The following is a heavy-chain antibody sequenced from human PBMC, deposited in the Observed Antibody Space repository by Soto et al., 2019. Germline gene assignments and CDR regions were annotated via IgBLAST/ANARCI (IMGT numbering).Heavy chain of an antibody. CDR1: GFTFSSYA. CDR3: AGEGNGVMVY. CDR2: ISYDGSNK. J-gene: IGHJ4*02. Sequence: QVQLVESGGGVVQPGRSLRLSCAASGFTFSSYARHWVRQAPGKGLEWVAVISYDGSNKYYADSVKGRFTISRDNSKNTLYLQMNSLRAEDTAVYYCAGEGNGVMVYWGQGSLVTVSS. V-gene: IGHV3-30-3*01. D-gene: IGHD2-8*01.